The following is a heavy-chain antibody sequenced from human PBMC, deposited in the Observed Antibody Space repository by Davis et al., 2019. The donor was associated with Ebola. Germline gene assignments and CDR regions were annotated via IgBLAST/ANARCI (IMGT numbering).Heavy chain of an antibody. CDR2: IYYSRST. J-gene: IGHJ4*02. CDR1: GGSVNSGSYY. V-gene: IGHV4-61*01. CDR3: LGGRYGEPFDY. D-gene: IGHD4-17*01. Sequence: PSETLSLTCTVSGGSVNSGSYYWTWNRQPPGKGLEWVANIYYSRSTHYNPSLKSRVTISVDTSKNQVSLKLSSVTAAAPAVYYCLGGRYGEPFDYWGQGTLVTVSS.